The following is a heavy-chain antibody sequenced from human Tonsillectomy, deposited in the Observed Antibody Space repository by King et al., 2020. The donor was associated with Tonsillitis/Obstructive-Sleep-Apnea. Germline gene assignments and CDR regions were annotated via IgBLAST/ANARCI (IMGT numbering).Heavy chain of an antibody. Sequence: VQLVESGAEVKKPGASVKVSCKASGYTFTSYGISWVRQAPGQGLEWMGWISAYNGNTNYAQKLQGRVTMTTDTSTSTAYMELRSLRSDDTAVYYCAGGISSGGYYFWCGYLCGDCAEYFQHWGQGTLVTVSS. CDR3: AGGISSGGYYFWCGYLCGDCAEYFQH. J-gene: IGHJ1*01. V-gene: IGHV1-18*01. D-gene: IGHD3-3*01. CDR2: ISAYNGNT. CDR1: GYTFTSYG.